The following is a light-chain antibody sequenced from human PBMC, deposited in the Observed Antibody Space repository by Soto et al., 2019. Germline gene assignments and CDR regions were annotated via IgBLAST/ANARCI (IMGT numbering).Light chain of an antibody. Sequence: QSALTQPASVSGSPGQSITISCTGTRSDVGGYNYVSWYQQHPGKAPKLMIYDVRDRPSGVSNRFSGSKSGNTASLTISGLQAEDEADYYCSSYTTSSTLGVVFGGGTKVTVL. J-gene: IGLJ2*01. V-gene: IGLV2-14*01. CDR2: DVR. CDR1: RSDVGGYNY. CDR3: SSYTTSSTLGVV.